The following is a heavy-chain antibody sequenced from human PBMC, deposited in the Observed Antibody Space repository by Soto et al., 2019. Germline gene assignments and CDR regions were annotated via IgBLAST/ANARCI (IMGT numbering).Heavy chain of an antibody. D-gene: IGHD3-22*01. CDR3: GKVADSVYYTVDR. J-gene: IGHJ4*02. CDR2: IRRHTSVT. Sequence: EVQLVESGGMLVQPGGSLRLSCAAFGLTLSTSSMNWVRQAPGRGLEWISYIRRHTSVTAYADSVKGRFTISSDSAKNSMYLQMDNLRVEDTAVYYCGKVADSVYYTVDRWGQVTLVTVA. V-gene: IGHV3-48*01. CDR1: GLTLSTSS.